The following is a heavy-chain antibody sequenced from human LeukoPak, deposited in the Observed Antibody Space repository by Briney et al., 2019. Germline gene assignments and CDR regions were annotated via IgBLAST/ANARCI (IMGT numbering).Heavy chain of an antibody. V-gene: IGHV1-2*02. D-gene: IGHD3-22*01. J-gene: IGHJ4*02. CDR3: ARDLQSSSGYYYVVGY. Sequence: ASVKVSCKASGYTFTGYYMHWVRQAPGQGLEWMGRINPNSGGTNYAQKFQGRVTMTRDTSISTAYMELSRLRSDDTAVYYCARDLQSSSGYYYVVGYWGQGTLVTVSS. CDR2: INPNSGGT. CDR1: GYTFTGYY.